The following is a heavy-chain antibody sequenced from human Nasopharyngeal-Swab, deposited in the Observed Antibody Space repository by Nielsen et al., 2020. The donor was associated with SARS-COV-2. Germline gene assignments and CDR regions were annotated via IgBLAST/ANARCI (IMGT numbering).Heavy chain of an antibody. J-gene: IGHJ4*02. CDR3: ARDGDILTGLSLDY. V-gene: IGHV3-21*01. D-gene: IGHD3-9*01. Sequence: WIRQPPGQGLEWVSSTSSRSGDISYTDSVKGRFSISRDNAKNSLYLQMNSLRVEDTAVYYCARDGDILTGLSLDYWGQGTLVTVSS. CDR2: TSSRSGDI.